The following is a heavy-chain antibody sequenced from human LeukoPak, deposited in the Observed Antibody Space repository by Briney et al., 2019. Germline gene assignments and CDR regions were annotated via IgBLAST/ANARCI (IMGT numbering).Heavy chain of an antibody. CDR1: GGSFSGYY. CDR3: ARGGIAAAGTEPQVSFDY. V-gene: IGHV4-34*01. Sequence: PWETLSLTCAVYGGSFSGYYWSWIRQPPGRGLEWIGEINHCGRPNNNPYLKSRVTISVDTSKNQFSLKLSSVTAEDTAVYYCARGGIAAAGTEPQVSFDYWGQGTLVTVSS. D-gene: IGHD6-13*01. J-gene: IGHJ4*02. CDR2: INHCGRP.